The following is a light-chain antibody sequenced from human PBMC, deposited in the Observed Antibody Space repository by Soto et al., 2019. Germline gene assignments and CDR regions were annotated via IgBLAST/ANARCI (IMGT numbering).Light chain of an antibody. CDR3: QQRSIWTHT. V-gene: IGKV3-11*01. CDR1: QSVSSY. CDR2: DAS. J-gene: IGKJ5*01. Sequence: EIVLTQSPATLSLSPGERATLSCRTSQSVSSYLAWYQQKPGQAPRLLIYDASNRATGIPARFSGGGSGTDFRLIISRLEHEDFAVYYCQQRSIWTHTVGKGTRLEIK.